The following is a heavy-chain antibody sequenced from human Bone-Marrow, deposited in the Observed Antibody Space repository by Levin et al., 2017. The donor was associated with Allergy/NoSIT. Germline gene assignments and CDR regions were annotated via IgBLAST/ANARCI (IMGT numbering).Heavy chain of an antibody. J-gene: IGHJ4*02. CDR1: GFTFSSSA. CDR3: AKEDGEAAPGYYFDS. V-gene: IGHV3-23*01. CDR2: ISGAGGYT. Sequence: GGSLRLSCVASGFTFSSSAMSWVRQAPGKGLEWVSAISGAGGYTYETDSVKGRFTVSRDNSNNTLYLQMNSLRTEDTAIYYCAKEDGEAAPGYYFDSWGQGTLVTVSS. D-gene: IGHD2-2*03.